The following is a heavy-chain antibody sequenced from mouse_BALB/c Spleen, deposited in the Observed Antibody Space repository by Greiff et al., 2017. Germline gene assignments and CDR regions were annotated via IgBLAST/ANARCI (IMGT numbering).Heavy chain of an antibody. CDR1: GFTFSSSG. CDR2: INSNGGST. V-gene: IGHV5-6-3*01. Sequence: EVQLVESGGGLVQPGGSLKLSCAASGFTFSSSGMPWVRQTPDKRLELVATINSNGGSTYYPDSVKGRFTISIDEAKNTLYLQMSSLKAEYTAMYYCARDPYYYGNYNWYFEVWGAGTTVTVSS. J-gene: IGHJ1*01. CDR3: ARDPYYYGNYNWYFEV. D-gene: IGHD2-1*01.